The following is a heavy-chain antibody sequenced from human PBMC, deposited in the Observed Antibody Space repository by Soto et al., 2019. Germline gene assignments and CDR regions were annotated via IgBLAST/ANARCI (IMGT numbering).Heavy chain of an antibody. Sequence: SETLSLTCTVSGGSISSSSYYWGWIRQPPGKGLEWIGSIYYSGSTYYNPSLKSRVTTSVDTSKNQFSLKLSSVTAADTAVYYCARHDHPDPICSGGSCYPYYFDYWGQGTLVTVSS. J-gene: IGHJ4*02. CDR2: IYYSGST. D-gene: IGHD2-15*01. CDR3: ARHDHPDPICSGGSCYPYYFDY. V-gene: IGHV4-39*01. CDR1: GGSISSSSYY.